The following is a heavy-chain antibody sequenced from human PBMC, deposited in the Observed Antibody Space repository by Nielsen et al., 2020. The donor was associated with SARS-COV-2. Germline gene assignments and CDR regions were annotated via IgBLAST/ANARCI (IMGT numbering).Heavy chain of an antibody. J-gene: IGHJ4*02. CDR2: IIGSGGRT. D-gene: IGHD3-9*01. Sequence: GGSLRLSCTASGFIFSSYGMSWVRQAPGKGLQWVSGIIGSGGRTHYVDSVEGRFTISRDNSKNTLYLQMNSLRVEDTAIYYCAKAFRSSDWLRAATDYWGQGTLVTVSS. V-gene: IGHV3-23*01. CDR1: GFIFSSYG. CDR3: AKAFRSSDWLRAATDY.